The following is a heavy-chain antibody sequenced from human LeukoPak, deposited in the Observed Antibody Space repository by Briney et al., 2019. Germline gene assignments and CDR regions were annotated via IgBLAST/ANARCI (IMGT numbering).Heavy chain of an antibody. D-gene: IGHD3-22*01. V-gene: IGHV4-59*12. CDR3: ARATYYYDSSGPRYWFDP. Sequence: SETLSLTCTVSGGSISSYYWSWIRQPPGKGLEWIGYIYYSGSTNYNPSLKSRVTISVDTSKNQFSLKLSSVTAADTAVYYCARATYYYDSSGPRYWFDPWGQGTLVTVSS. J-gene: IGHJ5*02. CDR2: IYYSGST. CDR1: GGSISSYY.